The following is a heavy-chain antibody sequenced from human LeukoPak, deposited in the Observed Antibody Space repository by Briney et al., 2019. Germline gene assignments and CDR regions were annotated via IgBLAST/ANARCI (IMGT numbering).Heavy chain of an antibody. CDR1: GGSISSSNW. V-gene: IGHV4-4*02. D-gene: IGHD3-22*01. Sequence: SETLSLTCAVSGGSISSSNWWSWVRQPPGKGLEWIGEIYHSGSTNYNPSLKSRVTISVDKSKNQFSLKPTSVTAADTAVYYCARAPRDYYDSSGYVDYWGQGTLVTVSS. J-gene: IGHJ4*02. CDR3: ARAPRDYYDSSGYVDY. CDR2: IYHSGST.